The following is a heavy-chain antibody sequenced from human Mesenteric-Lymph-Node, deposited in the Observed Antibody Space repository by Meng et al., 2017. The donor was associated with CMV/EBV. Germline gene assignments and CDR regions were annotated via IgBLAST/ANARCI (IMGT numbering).Heavy chain of an antibody. CDR3: ARGRNWGSSPFDY. V-gene: IGHV4-34*01. D-gene: IGHD7-27*01. CDR1: GGSFSGSY. CDR2: INHSGNT. Sequence: AVYGGSFSGSYWTWIRQPPGKGLEWIGEINHSGNTNYNPSLKSRVTISVDTSKNQFSLKLSSVTAADTSVYYCARGRNWGSSPFDYWGQGTLVTVSS. J-gene: IGHJ4*02.